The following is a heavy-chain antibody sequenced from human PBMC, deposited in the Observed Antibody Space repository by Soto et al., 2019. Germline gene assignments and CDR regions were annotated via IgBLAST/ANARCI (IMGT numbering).Heavy chain of an antibody. V-gene: IGHV1-18*01. CDR2: ISAYNGNT. CDR1: GYTFTGYG. D-gene: IGHD3-10*01. CDR3: ARERLAGFGELLLYYFDY. J-gene: IGHJ4*02. Sequence: QVQLVQSGAEVKKPGASVKVSCKASGYTFTGYGISWVRQAPGQGLEWMGWISAYNGNTNYAQKLQGRVTMTTDTSTSTAYMELRSLRSDDTAVYYCARERLAGFGELLLYYFDYWGQGTLVTVSS.